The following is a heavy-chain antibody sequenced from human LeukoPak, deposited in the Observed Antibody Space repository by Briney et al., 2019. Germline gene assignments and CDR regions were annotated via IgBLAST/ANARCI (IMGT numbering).Heavy chain of an antibody. Sequence: GGSLRLSCAASGFTFSSYGMHWVRQAPGKGLEWVAVIWYDGSNKYYADSVKGRFTISRDNSKNTLYLQMNSLRAEDTAVYYCARDFGDYYDSSGYGIEYYFDYWGQGTLVTVSS. CDR2: IWYDGSNK. CDR1: GFTFSSYG. D-gene: IGHD3-22*01. CDR3: ARDFGDYYDSSGYGIEYYFDY. V-gene: IGHV3-33*01. J-gene: IGHJ4*02.